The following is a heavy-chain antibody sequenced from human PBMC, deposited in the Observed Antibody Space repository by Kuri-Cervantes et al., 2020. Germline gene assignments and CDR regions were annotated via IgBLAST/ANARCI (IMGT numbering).Heavy chain of an antibody. CDR3: ARDGLWCSGGSCYSQYYFDY. V-gene: IGHV3-7*01. CDR1: GFTFSSYW. Sequence: GGSLRLSCAASGFTFSSYWMSWVRQAPGKGLEWVANIKQDGSEKYYVDSVKGRFTISRDNAKNSLYLQMNSLRAEDTAVYYCARDGLWCSGGSCYSQYYFDYWGQGTLVTVSS. CDR2: IKQDGSEK. J-gene: IGHJ4*02. D-gene: IGHD2-15*01.